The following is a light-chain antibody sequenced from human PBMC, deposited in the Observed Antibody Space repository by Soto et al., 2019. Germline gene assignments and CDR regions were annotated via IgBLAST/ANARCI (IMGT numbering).Light chain of an antibody. CDR1: SSNIGGCYD. CDR2: GNN. Sequence: QSVLTQPPSVSGSPGQTVTISCTGSSSNIGGCYDVHWYQQLPGTAPKLLIYGNNNRPSGVPDRFSGSKSGTSASLAVTGLQAEDEADYYCQSYEIRLDNYVFGTGTKVTVL. V-gene: IGLV1-40*01. CDR3: QSYEIRLDNYV. J-gene: IGLJ1*01.